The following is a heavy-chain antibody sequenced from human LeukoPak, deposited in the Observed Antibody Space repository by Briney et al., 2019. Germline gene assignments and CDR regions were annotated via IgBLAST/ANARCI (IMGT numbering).Heavy chain of an antibody. J-gene: IGHJ4*02. Sequence: GGSLRLSCAASGFTFEDYGMSWGRQGPGKGVEWVSGINWNGGRTVYADSVEGGFTISRDNAKYSLYLQMNSLRAEDTALYYCARGHHSSSYDYFDYWGQGTLVTVSS. CDR1: GFTFEDYG. CDR3: ARGHHSSSYDYFDY. V-gene: IGHV3-20*04. CDR2: INWNGGRT. D-gene: IGHD6-13*01.